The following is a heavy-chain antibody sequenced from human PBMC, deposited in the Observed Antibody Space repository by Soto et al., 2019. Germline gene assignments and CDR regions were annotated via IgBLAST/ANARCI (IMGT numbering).Heavy chain of an antibody. J-gene: IGHJ5*02. Sequence: SVKVSCKASGDTFSSYTISWVRQAPGQGLEWMGRIIPIHGIANYAQKSQGRVTITADKSTSTAYMELSSLRSEDTAVYYCARLELYYGSIFGVGTDGGCFDPWGQGTLVTVSS. CDR2: IIPIHGIA. D-gene: IGHD3-3*01. CDR1: GDTFSSYT. V-gene: IGHV1-69*02. CDR3: ARLELYYGSIFGVGTDGGCFDP.